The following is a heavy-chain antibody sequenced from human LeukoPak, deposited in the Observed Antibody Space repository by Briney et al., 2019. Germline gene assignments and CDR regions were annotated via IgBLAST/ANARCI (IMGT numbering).Heavy chain of an antibody. V-gene: IGHV1-18*01. Sequence: ASVKVSCKASGYTFTSYGTSWVRQAPGQGLEWMGWISAYNGNTNYAQKLQGRVTMTTDTSTSTAYMELRSLRSDDTAVYYCARSVATFRSYYYYGMDVWGQGTTVTVSS. CDR2: ISAYNGNT. J-gene: IGHJ6*02. CDR1: GYTFTSYG. CDR3: ARSVATFRSYYYYGMDV. D-gene: IGHD5-12*01.